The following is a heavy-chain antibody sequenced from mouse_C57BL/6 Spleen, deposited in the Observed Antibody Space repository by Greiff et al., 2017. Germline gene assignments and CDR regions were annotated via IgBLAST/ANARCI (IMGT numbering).Heavy chain of an antibody. D-gene: IGHD2-1*01. CDR2: IDPSDSYT. V-gene: IGHV1-69*01. Sequence: VQLQQPGAELVMPGASVKLSCKASGYTFTSYWMHWVKQRPGQGLEWIGEIDPSDSYTNYNQKFKGKSTLTVDKSSSTAYMQLSSLTSEDSAGYYCARGDGTRAMDDWGQGTSVTVSS. CDR1: GYTFTSYW. J-gene: IGHJ4*01. CDR3: ARGDGTRAMDD.